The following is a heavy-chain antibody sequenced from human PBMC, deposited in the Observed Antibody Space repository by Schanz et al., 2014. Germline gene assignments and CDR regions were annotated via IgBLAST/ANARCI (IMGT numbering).Heavy chain of an antibody. CDR1: TFTFSSDW. Sequence: EVQLAESGGGLVQPGGSLRLSCAASTFTFSSDWMSWVRQAPGRGLEWVSIISGSGGNTYYADAVRGRFTISRDNSKTTVYLQMNSLRAEDTAVYYCAKDAENTAMITDYFDYWGQGTLVTVSS. V-gene: IGHV3-23*04. CDR3: AKDAENTAMITDYFDY. D-gene: IGHD5-18*01. J-gene: IGHJ4*02. CDR2: ISGSGGNT.